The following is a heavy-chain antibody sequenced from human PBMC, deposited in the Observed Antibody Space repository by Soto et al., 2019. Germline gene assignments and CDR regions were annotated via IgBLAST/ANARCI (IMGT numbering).Heavy chain of an antibody. V-gene: IGHV3-23*01. CDR2: ISGSGGST. CDR3: ARGQKTRITDDFWSGDPGDHPYYYYYYMDV. J-gene: IGHJ6*03. D-gene: IGHD3-3*01. Sequence: GGSLRLSCAASGFTFSSYAMSWVRQAPGKGLEWVSAISGSGGSTYYADSVKGRFTISRDNSKNTLYLQMNSLRAEDTAVYYCARGQKTRITDDFWSGDPGDHPYYYYYYMDVWGKGTTVTVSS. CDR1: GFTFSSYA.